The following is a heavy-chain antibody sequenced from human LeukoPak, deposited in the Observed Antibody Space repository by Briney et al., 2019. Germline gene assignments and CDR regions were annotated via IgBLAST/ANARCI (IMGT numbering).Heavy chain of an antibody. Sequence: SETLSLTCTVSGGSINVHAWCCIRQPPGRGVEWIGCVYYTGSSEYNASLKSRLTISTDTSNNQLSLKVTSVTAADTAIYSCARLSRIATAGAYSYHSLDIWGQGTTVTVSS. J-gene: IGHJ6*02. D-gene: IGHD6-13*01. CDR1: GGSINVHA. CDR2: VYYTGSS. CDR3: ARLSRIATAGAYSYHSLDI. V-gene: IGHV4-59*11.